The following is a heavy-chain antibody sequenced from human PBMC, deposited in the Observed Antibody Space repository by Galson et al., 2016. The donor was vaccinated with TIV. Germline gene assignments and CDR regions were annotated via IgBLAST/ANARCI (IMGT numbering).Heavy chain of an antibody. CDR3: AKIGQEHDAFDI. Sequence: SVKVSCKASGYTFTRYYTHWVRQAPGQGLEWMGIINPTGGSTTYAQKFQGRLTMTRDTSTSTVYMELNSLRSEDTAVYYCAKIGQEHDAFDIWGQGTMVTVSS. CDR2: INPTGGST. V-gene: IGHV1-46*01. CDR1: GYTFTRYY. J-gene: IGHJ3*02. D-gene: IGHD1/OR15-1a*01.